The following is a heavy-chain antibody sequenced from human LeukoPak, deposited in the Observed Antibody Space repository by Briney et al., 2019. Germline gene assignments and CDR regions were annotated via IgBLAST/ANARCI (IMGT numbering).Heavy chain of an antibody. CDR1: GFTFSTYT. J-gene: IGHJ4*02. V-gene: IGHV3-21*01. CDR2: ISSSSSYI. CDR3: ARDKYGDYSFDF. Sequence: GGSLRLSCAASGFTFSTYTMNWVRLAPGKGLEWVSSISSSSSYIYYTDSVKGRFTFSRNNAKNSLFLQMNSLRAEDTAMYYCARDKYGDYSFDFWGQGTLVTVSS. D-gene: IGHD4-17*01.